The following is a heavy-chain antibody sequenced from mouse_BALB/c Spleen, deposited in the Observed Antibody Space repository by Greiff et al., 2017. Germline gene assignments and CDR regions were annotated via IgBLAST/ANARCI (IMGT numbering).Heavy chain of an antibody. CDR1: GYTFTSYW. CDR3: TRVAWFAY. J-gene: IGHJ3*01. CDR2: INPSTGYT. Sequence: QVQLQQSGAELAKPGASVKMSCKASGYTFTSYWMLWVKQRPGQGLEWIGYINPSTGYTEYNQKFKGKATLTADKSSSTAYMELRSLTSEDSAVYYCTRVAWFAYWGQGTLVTVSA. V-gene: IGHV1-7*01.